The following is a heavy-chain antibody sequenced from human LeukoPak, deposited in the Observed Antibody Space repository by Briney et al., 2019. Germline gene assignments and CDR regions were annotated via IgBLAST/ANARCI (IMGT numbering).Heavy chain of an antibody. Sequence: GGSLRLSCEASGFTFSSYAMSWVRQAPGKGLEWVSTISGSGGSGSTYYADSVKGRFTISRDNSKNTLYLQMNSLRVEDTAVYYCAKSGLNRFDYWGQGTLVTVSS. CDR3: AKSGLNRFDY. D-gene: IGHD2-15*01. V-gene: IGHV3-23*01. J-gene: IGHJ4*02. CDR1: GFTFSSYA. CDR2: ISGSGGSGST.